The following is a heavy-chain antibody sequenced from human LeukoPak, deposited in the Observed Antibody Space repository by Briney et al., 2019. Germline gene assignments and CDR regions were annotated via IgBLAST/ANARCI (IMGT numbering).Heavy chain of an antibody. CDR3: AREEGYSYGSNAFDI. J-gene: IGHJ3*02. D-gene: IGHD5-18*01. CDR2: IYYSGST. Sequence: SETLSLTCTVSGGSISSSSYYWSWIRQPPGKGLEWIGYIYYSGSTNYNPSLKSRVTISVDTSKNQFSLKLSSVTAADTAVYYCAREEGYSYGSNAFDIWGQGTMVTVSS. CDR1: GGSISSSSYY. V-gene: IGHV4-61*01.